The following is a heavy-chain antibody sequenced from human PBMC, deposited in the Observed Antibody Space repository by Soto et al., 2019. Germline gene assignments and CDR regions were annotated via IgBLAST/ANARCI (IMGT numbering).Heavy chain of an antibody. D-gene: IGHD2-15*01. V-gene: IGHV4-59*01. CDR2: IYYSGST. CDR3: AREWVHGGFDY. CDR1: GGSISSYY. Sequence: KTSETLSLTCTVSGGSISSYYWSWIRQPPGKGLEWIGYIYYSGSTNYNPSLKSRVTISVDTSKNQFSLKLSSVTAADTAVYYCAREWVHGGFDYWGQGTLVTVSS. J-gene: IGHJ4*02.